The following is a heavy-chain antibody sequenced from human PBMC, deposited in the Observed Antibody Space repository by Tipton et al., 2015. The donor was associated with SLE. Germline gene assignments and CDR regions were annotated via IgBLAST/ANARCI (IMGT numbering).Heavy chain of an antibody. V-gene: IGHV3-7*05. CDR1: GFTVSNNY. CDR3: VRNGGAFDF. J-gene: IGHJ3*01. D-gene: IGHD2-8*01. CDR2: IKQDGSEK. Sequence: GSLRLSCAASGFTVSNNYMSWVRQAPGKGLEWVANIKQDGSEKFFVDSVKGRFTISRDNAKNSLYLQMDSLRAEDTAVYYCVRNGGAFDFWGQGTMVTVSS.